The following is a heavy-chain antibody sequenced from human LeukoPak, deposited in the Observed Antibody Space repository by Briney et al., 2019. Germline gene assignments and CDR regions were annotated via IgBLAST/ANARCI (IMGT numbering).Heavy chain of an antibody. D-gene: IGHD3-10*01. J-gene: IGHJ4*02. V-gene: IGHV4-31*03. Sequence: SQTLSLTCTVSGGSISSGGYYWSWIRQHPGKALEWIGYIYYSGSTYYNPSLKSRVTISVDTSKNQFSLKLSSVTAADTAVYYCARGTMVRGVIRVNFDYWGQGILVTVSS. CDR1: GGSISSGGYY. CDR3: ARGTMVRGVIRVNFDY. CDR2: IYYSGST.